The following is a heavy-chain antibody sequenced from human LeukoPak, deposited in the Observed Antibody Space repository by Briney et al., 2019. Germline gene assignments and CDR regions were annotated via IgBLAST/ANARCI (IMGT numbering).Heavy chain of an antibody. D-gene: IGHD6-13*01. Sequence: GGSLRLSCAASGFTVSSNYMSWVRQAPGKGLEWVSVIYSGGSTYYAGSVKGRFTISRDNSKNTLYLQMNSLRAEDTAVYYCARDGGIAAAGIDYWGQGTLVTVSS. CDR3: ARDGGIAAAGIDY. V-gene: IGHV3-53*01. J-gene: IGHJ4*02. CDR2: IYSGGST. CDR1: GFTVSSNY.